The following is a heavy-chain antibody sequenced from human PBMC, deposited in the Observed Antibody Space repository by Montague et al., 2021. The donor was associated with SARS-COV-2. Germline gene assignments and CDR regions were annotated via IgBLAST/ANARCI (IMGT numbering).Heavy chain of an antibody. V-gene: IGHV4-34*01. CDR2: INHFGST. CDR1: GGSFSGYY. CDR3: ARCPYDYVWGTYRRFLDY. J-gene: IGHJ4*02. D-gene: IGHD3-16*02. Sequence: SETLSLTCGVYGGSFSGYYWNWIRQPPGKGLEWIGDINHFGSTNYKPSLKSRVTISVDTSKNQFSLNLSSVTAADTALYFCARCPYDYVWGTYRRFLDYWGQGTPVTVSS.